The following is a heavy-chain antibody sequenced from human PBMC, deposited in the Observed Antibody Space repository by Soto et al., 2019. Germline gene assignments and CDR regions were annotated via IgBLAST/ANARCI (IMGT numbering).Heavy chain of an antibody. CDR2: IIPIFHKA. CDR1: GDTFSTYA. CDR3: ARDPNSNYGENWFDP. J-gene: IGHJ5*02. V-gene: IGHV1-69*13. Sequence: SVKVSCKASGDTFSTYAISWVRQAPGQGLEWMGGIIPIFHKAKYAQKFQGRVTITADESTSTAYMELSSLRSEDTAVYYCARDPNSNYGENWFDPWGQGTLVTAPQ. D-gene: IGHD1-7*01.